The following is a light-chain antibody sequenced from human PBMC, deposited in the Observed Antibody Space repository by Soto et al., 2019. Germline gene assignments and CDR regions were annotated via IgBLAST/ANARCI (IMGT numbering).Light chain of an antibody. CDR1: QSVGSN. V-gene: IGKV3-15*01. CDR2: GAS. J-gene: IGKJ4*01. Sequence: EIVMTHSPATLSGSPGERATLSFRASQSVGSNLAWYQQKPGQAPSLLIYGASTRATGIPGRFSGSGSGTEFTLTISSLQSEDFAVYYCQQYNNWPPVTFGGGTKVDIK. CDR3: QQYNNWPPVT.